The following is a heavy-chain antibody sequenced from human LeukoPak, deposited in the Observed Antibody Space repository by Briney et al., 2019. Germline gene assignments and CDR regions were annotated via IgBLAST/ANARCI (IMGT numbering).Heavy chain of an antibody. V-gene: IGHV5-10-1*01. CDR2: IDPSDSYT. CDR3: ARRSAHLNHVDY. D-gene: IGHD1-14*01. Sequence: KPGESLKISCKGSGYSFTNYWISWVRQMPGRGLEWVGRIDPSDSYTSYSPSFQGHVTISADKFISTAYLQWSSLKASDTAMYYCARRSAHLNHVDYWGQGTLVTVSS. CDR1: GYSFTNYW. J-gene: IGHJ4*02.